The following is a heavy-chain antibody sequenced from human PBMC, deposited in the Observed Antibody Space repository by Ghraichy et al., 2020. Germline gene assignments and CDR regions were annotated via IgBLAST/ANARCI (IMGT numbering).Heavy chain of an antibody. D-gene: IGHD6-13*01. CDR1: GFTFSSYE. J-gene: IGHJ1*01. Sequence: GGSLRLSCAASGFTFSSYEMNWVRQAPGKGLEWVSYISSSGSNINYADSVRGRFTISRDNAKNSLYLQMNSLRAEDTAFYYCAKDKEAGAGTTFQHWGQGTLVTVSS. CDR3: AKDKEAGAGTTFQH. V-gene: IGHV3-48*03. CDR2: ISSSGSNI.